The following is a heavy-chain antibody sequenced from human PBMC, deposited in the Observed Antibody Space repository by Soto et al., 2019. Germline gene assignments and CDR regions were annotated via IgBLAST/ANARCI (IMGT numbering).Heavy chain of an antibody. D-gene: IGHD2-21*02. CDR1: GYTFTSYA. CDR2: INAGNGNT. V-gene: IGHV1-3*05. CDR3: ARGIVVVTALDY. J-gene: IGHJ4*02. Sequence: QVQLVQSGAEEKKPGASVKVSCKASGYTFTSYAMHWVRQAPGQRLEWMGWINAGNGNTKYSQKFQGRVTITRDTSASTAYMALSSLRYEVTAVYYCARGIVVVTALDYWGQGTLVTVSS.